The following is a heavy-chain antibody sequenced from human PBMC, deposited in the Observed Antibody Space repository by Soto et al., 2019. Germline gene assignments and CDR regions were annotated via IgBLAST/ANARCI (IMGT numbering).Heavy chain of an antibody. Sequence: ASVKVSCKASGGTFSSYAISWVLQAPGQGLEWMGGIIPIFGTANYAQKFQGRVTITADKSTSTAYMELSSLRSEDTAVYYCASSIYCSSTSCYQQTVNYYYGMDVWGQGTTVTVSS. CDR3: ASSIYCSSTSCYQQTVNYYYGMDV. V-gene: IGHV1-69*06. D-gene: IGHD2-2*01. CDR2: IIPIFGTA. J-gene: IGHJ6*02. CDR1: GGTFSSYA.